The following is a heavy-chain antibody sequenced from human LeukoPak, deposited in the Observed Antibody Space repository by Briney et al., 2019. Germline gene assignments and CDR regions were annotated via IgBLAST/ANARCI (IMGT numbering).Heavy chain of an antibody. J-gene: IGHJ4*02. CDR1: GGSISSGGSY. CDR2: IYYSGST. V-gene: IGHV4-31*03. CDR3: AGGLSIVGATDY. D-gene: IGHD1-26*01. Sequence: SQTLSLTCTVSGGSISSGGSYWSWIRQHPGKGLEWIGYIYYSGSTYYNPSLKSRVTISVDTSKNQFSLKLSSVTAADTAVYYCAGGLSIVGATDYWGQGTLVTVSS.